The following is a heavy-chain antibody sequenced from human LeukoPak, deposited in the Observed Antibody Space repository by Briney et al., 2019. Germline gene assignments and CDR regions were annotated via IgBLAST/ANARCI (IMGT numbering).Heavy chain of an antibody. J-gene: IGHJ4*02. CDR1: GDSVSINSAA. V-gene: IGHV6-1*01. CDR3: ARSPSPYSSGWYFDY. D-gene: IGHD6-19*01. CDR2: TYQRSKWYN. Sequence: SQTLSLTCAISGDSVSINSAAWNWIRQYPSRGLEWLGRTYQRSKWYNDYAVSVKSRITINPDISKNQFSLQLNSVTPEDTAVYYCARSPSPYSSGWYFDYWGQGTLVTVSS.